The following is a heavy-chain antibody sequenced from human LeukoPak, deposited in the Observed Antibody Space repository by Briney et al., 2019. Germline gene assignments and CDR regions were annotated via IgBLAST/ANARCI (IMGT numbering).Heavy chain of an antibody. CDR3: ATVTASHYFDY. J-gene: IGHJ4*02. CDR2: ISSDSSYT. Sequence: PGGSLRLSCAASGFTFSDYYMSWIRQAPGKGLEWISYISSDSSYTNYADSVKGRFTISRDSAKNSLYLQMNSLRAEDTAVYYCATVTASHYFDYWGQGTLVTVSS. CDR1: GFTFSDYY. V-gene: IGHV3-11*06. D-gene: IGHD2-21*02.